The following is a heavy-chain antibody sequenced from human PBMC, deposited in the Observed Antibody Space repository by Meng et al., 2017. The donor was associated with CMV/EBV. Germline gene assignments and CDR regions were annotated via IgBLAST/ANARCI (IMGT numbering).Heavy chain of an antibody. Sequence: GSLRLSCAVYGWSFSGYYWSWIRQPPGKGLEWIGEINHSGSTNYNPSLKSRVTISVDTSKNQFSLKLSSVTAADTAVYYCARVRNYDFWSGYSSLGNWFDPWGQGTLVTVSS. D-gene: IGHD3-3*01. CDR1: GWSFSGYY. CDR3: ARVRNYDFWSGYSSLGNWFDP. V-gene: IGHV4-34*01. CDR2: INHSGST. J-gene: IGHJ5*02.